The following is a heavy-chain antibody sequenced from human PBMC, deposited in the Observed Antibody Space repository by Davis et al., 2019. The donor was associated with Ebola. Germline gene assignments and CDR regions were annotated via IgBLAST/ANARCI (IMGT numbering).Heavy chain of an antibody. V-gene: IGHV1-8*01. Sequence: ASVKVSCKTSGYTFTSPDINWVRQAPGQGLEWMGWMNPNSGNTGYAQKFQGRVTMTRNTSISTAYVELSSLRPEDTAMYYCARRVGSSGWFKFDYWGQGALVTVSS. CDR2: MNPNSGNT. CDR3: ARRVGSSGWFKFDY. J-gene: IGHJ4*02. D-gene: IGHD6-19*01. CDR1: GYTFTSPD.